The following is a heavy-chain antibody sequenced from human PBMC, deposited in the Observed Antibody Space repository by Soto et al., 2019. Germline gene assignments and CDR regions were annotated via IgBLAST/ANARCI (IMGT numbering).Heavy chain of an antibody. D-gene: IGHD5-12*01. CDR1: GYTFTGYY. CDR3: ARETIVATITGYCYGMDV. V-gene: IGHV1-2*04. CDR2: INPNSGGT. J-gene: IGHJ6*02. Sequence: GASVKVSCKASGYTFTGYYMHWVRQAPGQGLEWMGWINPNSGGTNYAQKFQGWVTMTRDTSISTAYMELSRLRSDDTAVYYCARETIVATITGYCYGMDVWGQGTTVTVSS.